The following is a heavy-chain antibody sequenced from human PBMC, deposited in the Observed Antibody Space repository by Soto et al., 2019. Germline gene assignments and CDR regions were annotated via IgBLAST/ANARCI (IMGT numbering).Heavy chain of an antibody. CDR1: AASIFTGGFS. Sequence: TLSPTCAVSAASIFTGGFSWIWSRWSPGKALELIGYIYDSGNTYYNPSLKRRVTISVDRSKNEFSLRLSSVTAADTAVYYCARATFIRKGYYDATDYYYFDYWGQGTLVPVSS. D-gene: IGHD3-22*01. V-gene: IGHV4-30-2*06. CDR2: IYDSGNT. J-gene: IGHJ4*02. CDR3: ARATFIRKGYYDATDYYYFDY.